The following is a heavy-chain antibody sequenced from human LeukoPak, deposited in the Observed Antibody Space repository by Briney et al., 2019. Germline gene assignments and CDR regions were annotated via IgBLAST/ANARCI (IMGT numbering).Heavy chain of an antibody. CDR1: GYTFTSYD. CDR3: VRSGSFYYFDY. Sequence: ASVKVSCKASGYTFTSYDINWVRQATGQGLGWMGWMNPNSGNTGYAQKFQGRVTMTRNTSISTAYMELSSLRSEDTAVYYCVRSGSFYYFDYWGQGTLVTVSS. V-gene: IGHV1-8*01. CDR2: MNPNSGNT. D-gene: IGHD1-26*01. J-gene: IGHJ4*02.